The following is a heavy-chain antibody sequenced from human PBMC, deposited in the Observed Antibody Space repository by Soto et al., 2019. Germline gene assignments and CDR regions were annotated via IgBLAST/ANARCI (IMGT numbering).Heavy chain of an antibody. J-gene: IGHJ4*02. D-gene: IGHD6-19*01. V-gene: IGHV3-23*01. Sequence: GGSLRLSCAASGFTFSSYAMSWVRQAPGKGLEWVSAISGSGGSTYYADSVKGRFTISRDNSKNTLYLQMNSLRAEDTAVYYCAKGNPGYSSGWYLFLDYWGQGTLVTVSS. CDR1: GFTFSSYA. CDR2: ISGSGGST. CDR3: AKGNPGYSSGWYLFLDY.